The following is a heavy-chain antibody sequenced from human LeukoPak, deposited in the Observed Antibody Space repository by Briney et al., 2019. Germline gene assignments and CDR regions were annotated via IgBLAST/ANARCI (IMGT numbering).Heavy chain of an antibody. CDR2: INHSGSI. CDR3: ARGGWSGYSYGSEPEKYFDY. D-gene: IGHD5-18*01. Sequence: PSETLSLTCAVYGGSFSGYYWNWIRQPPGKGLEWIGEINHSGSINYNSSLKSRVTISVDTSKNQFSLKLSSVTAADTAVYYCARGGWSGYSYGSEPEKYFDYWGQGTLVTVSS. V-gene: IGHV4-34*01. CDR1: GGSFSGYY. J-gene: IGHJ4*02.